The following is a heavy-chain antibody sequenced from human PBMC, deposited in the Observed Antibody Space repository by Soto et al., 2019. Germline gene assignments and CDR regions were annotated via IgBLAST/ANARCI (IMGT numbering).Heavy chain of an antibody. J-gene: IGHJ4*02. V-gene: IGHV1-3*01. CDR2: INPGNGNT. CDR1: GYTFTSYA. CDR3: ARALDSSGYSALDY. Sequence: GASVKVSCKASGYTFTSYAMHWVRQAPGQRLEWMGWINPGNGNTKYSQKFQGRVIITKDASASTAYMELSSLRSEDTAVYFCARALDSSGYSALDYWGQGTLVTVSS. D-gene: IGHD3-22*01.